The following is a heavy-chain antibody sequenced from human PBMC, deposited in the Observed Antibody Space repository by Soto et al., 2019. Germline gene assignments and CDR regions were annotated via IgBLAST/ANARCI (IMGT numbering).Heavy chain of an antibody. CDR1: GGSISSYY. CDR3: ARGGQQLHGMDV. J-gene: IGHJ6*02. CDR2: ISSSGSSI. D-gene: IGHD6-13*01. V-gene: IGHV3-11*01. Sequence: LSLTCTVSGGSISSYYWSWVRQAPGKGLEWVSDISSSGSSIYYADSVKGRFTISRDNAKNSLYLQMNSLRAEDTAVYYCARGGQQLHGMDVWGQGTTVTVSS.